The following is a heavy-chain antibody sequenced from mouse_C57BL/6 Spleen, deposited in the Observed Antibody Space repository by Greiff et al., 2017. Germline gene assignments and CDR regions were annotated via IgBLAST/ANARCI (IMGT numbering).Heavy chain of an antibody. CDR1: GYTFPDYE. D-gene: IGHD1-1*01. Sequence: VQLQQSGAELVRPGASVTLSCTASGYTFPDYEMHWVKQTPVHGLEWIGAIDPETGGTAYNQKFKGRAILTADKSSSPAYLELRSLTSEDSAVYYCTRPYYYGSSYYAMDYWGQGTSVTVSS. CDR2: IDPETGGT. J-gene: IGHJ4*01. CDR3: TRPYYYGSSYYAMDY. V-gene: IGHV1-15*01.